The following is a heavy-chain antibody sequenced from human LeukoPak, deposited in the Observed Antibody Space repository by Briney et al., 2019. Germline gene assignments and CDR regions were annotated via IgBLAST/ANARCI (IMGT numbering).Heavy chain of an antibody. J-gene: IGHJ4*02. Sequence: GGSLRLSCAASGFTFRSYSMNWVRQAPGKGLEWVSVIYSGGSTYYADSVKGRFTISRDNSKDTLYLQMNSLRAEDTAVYYCARAHSRGWPYFDYWGQGTLVTVSS. CDR3: ARAHSRGWPYFDY. CDR2: IYSGGST. D-gene: IGHD6-19*01. V-gene: IGHV3-53*01. CDR1: GFTFRSYS.